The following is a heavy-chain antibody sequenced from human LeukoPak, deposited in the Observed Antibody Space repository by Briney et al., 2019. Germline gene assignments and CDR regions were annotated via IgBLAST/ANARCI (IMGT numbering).Heavy chain of an antibody. D-gene: IGHD6-6*01. CDR1: GFTFGDYA. CDR2: INSRPYGGTT. Sequence: GGSLRLSCTASGFTFGDYAMSWVRQAPGKGLEWVAFINSRPYGGTTEYAASVRGRFTISRDDSKSIAYLQLNSLKTEDTAVYYCTRARIAGRRSFDFWGQGTLVTVSS. J-gene: IGHJ4*02. CDR3: TRARIAGRRSFDF. V-gene: IGHV3-49*04.